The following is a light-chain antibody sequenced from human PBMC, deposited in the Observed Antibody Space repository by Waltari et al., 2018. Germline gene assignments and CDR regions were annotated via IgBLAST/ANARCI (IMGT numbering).Light chain of an antibody. CDR3: ATSEDSLNEAV. J-gene: IGLJ1*01. CDR2: GDE. Sequence: QSVLTQPPSASGTPGQRVTISCSGSSSNIESNTVDWYQQLPGTAPKLLIDGDEHGRAAAPDRCSGAKSGASASLARRRRQSEDEEEYYCATSEDSLNEAVFETGTKVTGL. V-gene: IGLV1-44*01. CDR1: SSNIESNT.